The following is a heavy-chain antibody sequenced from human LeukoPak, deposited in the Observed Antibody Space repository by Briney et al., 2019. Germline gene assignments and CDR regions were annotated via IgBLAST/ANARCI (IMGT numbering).Heavy chain of an antibody. CDR1: GDSITYYS. CDR3: SRPYIGALPEY. J-gene: IGHJ4*02. CDR2: MHFRGST. Sequence: SETLSLTCTVSGDSITYYSWSWIRQPPGKGLEWVGNMHFRGSTNYNASLKARITMSIDTTKSQFFLRVTSVTAADTALYYCSRPYIGALPEYWGQGALVTVSS. V-gene: IGHV4-59*08. D-gene: IGHD6-25*01.